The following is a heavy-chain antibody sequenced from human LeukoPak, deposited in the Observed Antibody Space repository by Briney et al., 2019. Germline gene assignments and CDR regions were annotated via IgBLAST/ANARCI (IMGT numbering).Heavy chain of an antibody. D-gene: IGHD3-22*01. CDR3: ARDSKITMIVVASGGFQH. J-gene: IGHJ1*01. V-gene: IGHV3-30-3*01. Sequence: GGSLRLSCAASGFTFNSYSMHWVRQAPGKGLEWVAVISYDGSNKYYADSVKGRFTISRDNSKNTLYLQMNSLRAEDTAVYYCARDSKITMIVVASGGFQHWGQGTLVTVSS. CDR1: GFTFNSYS. CDR2: ISYDGSNK.